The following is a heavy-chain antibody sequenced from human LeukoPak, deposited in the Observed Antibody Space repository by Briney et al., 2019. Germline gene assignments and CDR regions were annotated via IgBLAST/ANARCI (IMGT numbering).Heavy chain of an antibody. CDR1: GFTFSDYN. J-gene: IGHJ1*01. D-gene: IGHD3-10*01. Sequence: GGSLRLSCAASGFTFSDYNMNWIRQAPGKGLEWVSYITNDGTTIYYADSPIYYADSVKGRFTISRDNAKNSLFLQMNFLRAEDTAVYYCAREVGGNFQHWGQGTLVTVSS. CDR2: ITNDGTTI. V-gene: IGHV3-11*01. CDR3: AREVGGNFQH.